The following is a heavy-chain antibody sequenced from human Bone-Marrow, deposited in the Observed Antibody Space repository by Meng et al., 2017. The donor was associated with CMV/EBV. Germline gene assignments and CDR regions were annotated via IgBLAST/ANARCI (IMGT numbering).Heavy chain of an antibody. CDR2: IYYSGST. V-gene: IGHV4-39*01. J-gene: IGHJ5*02. Sequence: GSLRLSCNVSGGSISSSSYYWGWIRQPPGKGLEWIGSIYYSGSTYYNPSLKSRVTISVDTSKNQFSLKLSSVTAADTAVYYCAGHMGEYYDILTGMGGWFDPWGQGTLVTVSS. D-gene: IGHD3-9*01. CDR1: GGSISSSSYY. CDR3: AGHMGEYYDILTGMGGWFDP.